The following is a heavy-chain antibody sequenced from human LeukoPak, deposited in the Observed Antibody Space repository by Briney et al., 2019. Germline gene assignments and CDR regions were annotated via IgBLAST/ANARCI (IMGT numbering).Heavy chain of an antibody. V-gene: IGHV1-18*01. CDR2: ISAYNGNT. CDR1: GYTFTSYG. D-gene: IGHD6-19*01. Sequence: ASVKVSCKASGYTFTSYGFSWVRQAPGQGLEWMGWISAYNGNTNYAQKVQGRVTMTTDTSTSTAYMELRSLRSDDTAVYYCARGLQENLAWLTAFSAFDIWGQGTMVTVSS. J-gene: IGHJ3*02. CDR3: ARGLQENLAWLTAFSAFDI.